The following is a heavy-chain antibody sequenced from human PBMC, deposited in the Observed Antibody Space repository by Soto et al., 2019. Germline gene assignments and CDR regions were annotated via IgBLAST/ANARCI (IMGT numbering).Heavy chain of an antibody. CDR1: GYPLTELS. CDR3: ATVALIAARPYYYYGMDV. CDR2: FDPEDGET. D-gene: IGHD6-6*01. Sequence: EGSGKVCFKVSGYPLTELSMHLVRQAPGKGLEWMGGFDPEDGETIYAQKFHGRVTMTEYTSTDTAYMELSSLRSEDTAVYYCATVALIAARPYYYYGMDVWGQGTTVTVSS. V-gene: IGHV1-24*01. J-gene: IGHJ6*02.